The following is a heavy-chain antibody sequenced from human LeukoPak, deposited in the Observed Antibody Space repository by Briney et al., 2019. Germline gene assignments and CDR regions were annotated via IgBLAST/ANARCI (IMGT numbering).Heavy chain of an antibody. D-gene: IGHD2-2*01. V-gene: IGHV1-18*01. J-gene: IGHJ5*02. CDR3: ARAGVCSSTSCSWGGWFDP. CDR2: ISAYNGNT. CDR1: GYTFTSYG. Sequence: ASVKVFCKASGYTFTSYGISWVRQAPGQGLEWMGWISAYNGNTNYAQKLQGRVTMTTDTSTSTAYMELRSLRSDDTAVYYCARAGVCSSTSCSWGGWFDPWGQGTLVTVSS.